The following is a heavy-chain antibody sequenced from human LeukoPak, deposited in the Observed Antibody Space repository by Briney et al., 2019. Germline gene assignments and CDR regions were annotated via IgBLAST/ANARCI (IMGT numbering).Heavy chain of an antibody. J-gene: IGHJ5*02. V-gene: IGHV4-59*01. Sequence: PSETLSLTCTAPGLSISSYYWSWIRHPPGKGLEWIGYIYYSGSTNYNPSLKSRVTISVDTSKNQFTLKLSSVTAADTAVYYCARDGGGGWFDPWGQGTLVTVSS. CDR1: GLSISSYY. CDR3: ARDGGGGWFDP. D-gene: IGHD4-23*01. CDR2: IYYSGST.